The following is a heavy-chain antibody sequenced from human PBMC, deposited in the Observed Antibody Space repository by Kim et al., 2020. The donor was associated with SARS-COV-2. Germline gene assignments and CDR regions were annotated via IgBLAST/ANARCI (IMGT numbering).Heavy chain of an antibody. Sequence: SQTLSLTCVISGDSLSSNTVAWSWIRQSPSSCLEWLGRTYYRSKWSSDYAVSVKSRIIINADPSKNQFSLHLNSVTPDDTATYYCVRYSGWYYFDYWGQG. J-gene: IGHJ4*02. CDR2: TYYRSKWSS. CDR3: VRYSGWYYFDY. CDR1: GDSLSSNTVA. D-gene: IGHD6-19*01. V-gene: IGHV6-1*01.